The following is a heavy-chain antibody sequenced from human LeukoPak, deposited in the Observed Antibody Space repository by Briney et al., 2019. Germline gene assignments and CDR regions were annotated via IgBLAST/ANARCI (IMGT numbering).Heavy chain of an antibody. J-gene: IGHJ5*01. CDR2: ISHDGSVK. Sequence: GRSLRLSCAASGFTFNNYGMQWVRQTPGKGVEWVTVISHDGSVKHYADSVKGRFTISRDTSKHTLYLQINSLRPEDTAVYYCAKEGTTYSSTWFDSWGQGTLVTVSS. CDR3: AKEGTTYSSTWFDS. V-gene: IGHV3-30*18. CDR1: GFTFNNYG. D-gene: IGHD6-19*01.